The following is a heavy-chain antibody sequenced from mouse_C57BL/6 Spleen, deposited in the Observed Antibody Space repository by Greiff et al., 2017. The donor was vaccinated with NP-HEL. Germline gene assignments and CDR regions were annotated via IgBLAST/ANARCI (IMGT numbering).Heavy chain of an antibody. V-gene: IGHV1-52*01. CDR1: GYTFTSYW. J-gene: IGHJ1*03. D-gene: IGHD2-2*01. CDR3: ARGVTTPYWYFDV. Sequence: QVQLQQPGAELVRPGSSVKLSCKASGYTFTSYWMHWVKQRPIQGLEWIGNIDPSDSETHYNQKFKDKATLTVDKSSSTAYMQLSSLTSVDSAVYYCARGVTTPYWYFDVWGTGTTVTVSS. CDR2: IDPSDSET.